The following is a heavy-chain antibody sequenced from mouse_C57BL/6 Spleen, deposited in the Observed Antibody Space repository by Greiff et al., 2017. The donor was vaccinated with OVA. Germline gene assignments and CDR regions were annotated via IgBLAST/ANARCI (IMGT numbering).Heavy chain of an antibody. J-gene: IGHJ1*03. D-gene: IGHD1-1*01. CDR3: ARKGYDGSRGYFDV. Sequence: EVKLVESGGGLVKPGGSLKLSCAASGFTFSDYGMHWVRQAPEKGLEWVAYISSGSSTIYYADTVKGRFTITRDNSKNTLFLHMTSLRSEDTAMYYWARKGYDGSRGYFDVWGKGTTVTVSS. CDR2: ISSGSSTI. V-gene: IGHV5-17*01. CDR1: GFTFSDYG.